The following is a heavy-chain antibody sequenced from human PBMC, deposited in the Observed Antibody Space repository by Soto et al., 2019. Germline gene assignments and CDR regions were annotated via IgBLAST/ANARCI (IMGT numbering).Heavy chain of an antibody. V-gene: IGHV1-46*03. J-gene: IGHJ4*02. CDR2: INPSGGST. CDR3: ARALQEYSYGSDLDY. D-gene: IGHD5-18*01. CDR1: GYTFTGYY. Sequence: ASVKVSCKASGYTFTGYYMHWVRQAPGQGLEWMGIINPSGGSTSYAQKFQGRVTMTRDTSTSTVYMELSSLRSEDTAVYYCARALQEYSYGSDLDYWGQGTLVTVSS.